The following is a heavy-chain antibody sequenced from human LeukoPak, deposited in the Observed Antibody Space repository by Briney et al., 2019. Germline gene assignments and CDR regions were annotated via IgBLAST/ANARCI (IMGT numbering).Heavy chain of an antibody. Sequence: GGSLRLSCAASGFTFSSHWMHWVRQVPGKGLVLVSRINDGGSGTNYADSVKGRFTVSRDNAKNTLYLQMNSLRTEDAAVYYCARGISSIAARTYFDFWGQGTLVTVSS. CDR1: GFTFSSHW. D-gene: IGHD6-6*01. J-gene: IGHJ4*02. CDR3: ARGISSIAARTYFDF. V-gene: IGHV3-74*01. CDR2: INDGGSGT.